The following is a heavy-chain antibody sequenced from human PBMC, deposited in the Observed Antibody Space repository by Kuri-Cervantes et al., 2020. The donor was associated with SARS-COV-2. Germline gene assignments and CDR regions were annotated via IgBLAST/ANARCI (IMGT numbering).Heavy chain of an antibody. Sequence: GESLKISCAASGFTFSNAWMSWVRQAPGKGLEWVGRIKSKTDGGTTDYAAPVKGRFTISRDDSKHTLYLQMNSLKTEDTAVYYCTTAGFHYYDSSGYYYSRYYFDYWGQGTLVTVSS. CDR2: IKSKTDGGTT. CDR1: GFTFSNAW. CDR3: TTAGFHYYDSSGYYYSRYYFDY. V-gene: IGHV3-15*01. J-gene: IGHJ4*02. D-gene: IGHD3-22*01.